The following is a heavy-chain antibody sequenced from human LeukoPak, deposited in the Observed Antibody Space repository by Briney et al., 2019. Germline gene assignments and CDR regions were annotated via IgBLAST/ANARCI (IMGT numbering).Heavy chain of an antibody. D-gene: IGHD4-17*01. Sequence: GGSLRLSCAASGFTFSSYSMNWVRQAPGKGLEWVSSISSGYTYVYYADSVKGRFTISRDNAKSSLYPQMNSLRDEDTAVYYCASGTGYGFSVYWGQGTLVTVSS. CDR2: ISSGYTYV. CDR1: GFTFSSYS. CDR3: ASGTGYGFSVY. J-gene: IGHJ4*02. V-gene: IGHV3-21*01.